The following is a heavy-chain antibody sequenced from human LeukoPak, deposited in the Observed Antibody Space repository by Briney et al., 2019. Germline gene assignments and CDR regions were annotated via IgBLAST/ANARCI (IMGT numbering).Heavy chain of an antibody. V-gene: IGHV3-30*02. J-gene: IGHJ3*02. Sequence: GGSLRLSCAASGFTFSSYGMHWVRQAPGKGLEWVAFIRYDGSNKYYADSVKGRFTISRDNSKNTLYLQMNSLRAEDTAVYYCAKDEQYVPAAPRAFDIWGQGTMVTVSS. CDR1: GFTFSSYG. CDR2: IRYDGSNK. D-gene: IGHD2-2*01. CDR3: AKDEQYVPAAPRAFDI.